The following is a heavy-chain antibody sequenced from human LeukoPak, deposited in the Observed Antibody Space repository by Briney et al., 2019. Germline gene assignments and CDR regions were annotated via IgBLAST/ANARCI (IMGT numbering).Heavy chain of an antibody. CDR3: ARDRSPSIAVAGTGDY. J-gene: IGHJ4*02. Sequence: GGSLRLSCAASGFNFGTYSMNWVRQAPGKGLEWVSAISSGSTYIYYADSVKGRFTISRDNAKNSLYLQMSSLRAEDTAAYYCARDRSPSIAVAGTGDYWGQGTLVTVSS. D-gene: IGHD6-19*01. CDR1: GFNFGTYS. CDR2: ISSGSTYI. V-gene: IGHV3-21*01.